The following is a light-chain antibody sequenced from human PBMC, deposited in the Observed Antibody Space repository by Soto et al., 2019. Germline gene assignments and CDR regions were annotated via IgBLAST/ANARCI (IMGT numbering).Light chain of an antibody. V-gene: IGKV3-20*01. Sequence: EIVLTQSPGTLSLSPGERATLSCRASQSISSSYLAWYQQKPGQAPRLLVYGASSRATGIPDRFSGSGSGTDXTLTIXRLEPEDFAVYYXXQYGSSRFTFGPGTKVDIK. CDR2: GAS. J-gene: IGKJ3*01. CDR3: XQYGSSRFT. CDR1: QSISSSY.